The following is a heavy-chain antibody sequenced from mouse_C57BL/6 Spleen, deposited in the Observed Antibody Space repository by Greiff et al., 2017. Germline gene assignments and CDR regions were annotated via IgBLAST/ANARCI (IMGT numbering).Heavy chain of an antibody. V-gene: IGHV14-3*01. CDR3: AREDYYYGSSYNY. CDR2: IDPANGNT. Sequence: EVKLVESVAELVRPGASVKLSCTASGFNIKNTYMHWVKQRPEQGLEWIGRIDPANGNTKYAPKFQGKATITADTSSNTAYLQLSSLTSEDTAIYYCAREDYYYGSSYNYWGQGTTLTVSS. D-gene: IGHD1-1*01. J-gene: IGHJ2*01. CDR1: GFNIKNTY.